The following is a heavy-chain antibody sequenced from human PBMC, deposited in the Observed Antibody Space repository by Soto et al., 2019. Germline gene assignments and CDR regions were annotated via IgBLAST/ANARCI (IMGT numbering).Heavy chain of an antibody. CDR1: GYTFTGYY. Sequence: ASVKVSCKASGYTFTGYYMHWVRQAPGQGLEWMGWINPNSGGTNYAQKFQGRVTMTRDTSISTAYLQWSSLKASDTAMYYCARHRPYSSGWFNYYYYGMDVWGQGTTVTVSS. V-gene: IGHV1-2*02. D-gene: IGHD6-19*01. CDR2: INPNSGGT. J-gene: IGHJ6*02. CDR3: ARHRPYSSGWFNYYYYGMDV.